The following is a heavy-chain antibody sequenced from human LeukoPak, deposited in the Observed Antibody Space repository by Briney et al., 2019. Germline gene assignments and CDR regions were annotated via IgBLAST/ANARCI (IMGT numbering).Heavy chain of an antibody. Sequence: KSSETLSLTCTVSGGSISSYYWSWIRQPPGKGLEWIGYIYYSGSTNYNPSLKSRVTISVDTSKNRFSLKLSSVTAADTAVYYCARDRSSGWYGKYYFDYWGQGTLVTVSS. CDR2: IYYSGST. V-gene: IGHV4-59*01. CDR3: ARDRSSGWYGKYYFDY. D-gene: IGHD6-19*01. CDR1: GGSISSYY. J-gene: IGHJ4*02.